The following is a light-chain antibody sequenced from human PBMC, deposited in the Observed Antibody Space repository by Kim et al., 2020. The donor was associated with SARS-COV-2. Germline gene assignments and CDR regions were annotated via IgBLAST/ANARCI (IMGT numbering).Light chain of an antibody. J-gene: IGKJ1*01. Sequence: ASVGDRATITCRASQSISSWLAWYQQKPGKAPKLLISKASSLESGVPSRFSGSQSGTEFTLTISSLQPDDFANYYCQQYDNYPWTFVQGTKVDIK. CDR2: KAS. V-gene: IGKV1-5*03. CDR3: QQYDNYPWT. CDR1: QSISSW.